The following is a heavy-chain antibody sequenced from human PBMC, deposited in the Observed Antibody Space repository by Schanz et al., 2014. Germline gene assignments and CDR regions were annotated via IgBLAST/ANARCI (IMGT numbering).Heavy chain of an antibody. CDR2: ISGSSRII. CDR3: AKGRFGELSAFDI. CDR1: GFGFSSYS. Sequence: EVQLVESGGGLIQPGGSLRLSCAASGFGFSSYSMNWVRQAPGKGLEWVSYISGSSRIIYYADSMKGRFTISRDNSKNTLFLQMNSLRAEDTAVYYCAKGRFGELSAFDIWGQGTMVTVSS. J-gene: IGHJ3*02. V-gene: IGHV3-48*01. D-gene: IGHD3-10*01.